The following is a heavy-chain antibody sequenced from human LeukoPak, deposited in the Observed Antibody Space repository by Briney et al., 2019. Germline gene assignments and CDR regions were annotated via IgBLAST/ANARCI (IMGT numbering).Heavy chain of an antibody. CDR1: GGTFSSYA. D-gene: IGHD6-13*01. Sequence: ASVKVSCKASGGTFSSYAISWVRQAAGQGLEWMGGIIPIFGTANYAQKFQGRVTITADESTSTAYMELSSLRSEDTAVYYCARGRPYSSSYSDYWGQGTLVTVSS. J-gene: IGHJ4*02. CDR3: ARGRPYSSSYSDY. V-gene: IGHV1-69*13. CDR2: IIPIFGTA.